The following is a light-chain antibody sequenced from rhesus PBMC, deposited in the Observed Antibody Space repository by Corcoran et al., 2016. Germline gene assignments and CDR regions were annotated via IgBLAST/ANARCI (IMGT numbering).Light chain of an antibody. CDR3: QHYYSTPFT. CDR1: QGITND. V-gene: IGKV1-25*01. CDR2: EAS. J-gene: IGKJ3*01. Sequence: DIQMTQSPSSLSASVGDRVTITCRASQGITNDLAWYQQKPGETLKLLIYEASRLQSGIPSRFSGSGSGTDFTLTISSLQPEDFATYYCQHYYSTPFTFGPGTKLDIK.